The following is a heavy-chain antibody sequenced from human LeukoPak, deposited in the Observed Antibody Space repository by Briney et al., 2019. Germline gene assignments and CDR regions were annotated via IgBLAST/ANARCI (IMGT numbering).Heavy chain of an antibody. CDR2: IYYSGST. J-gene: IGHJ5*02. CDR3: ARASNGDYVLAPNWFDP. D-gene: IGHD4-17*01. CDR1: GGSISSYY. V-gene: IGHV4-59*12. Sequence: SETLSLTCTVSGGSISSYYWSWIRQRPGKGLEWIGYIYYSGSTNYNPSLKSRVTISVDTSKNQFSLKLSSVTAADTAVYYCARASNGDYVLAPNWFDPWGQGTLVTVSS.